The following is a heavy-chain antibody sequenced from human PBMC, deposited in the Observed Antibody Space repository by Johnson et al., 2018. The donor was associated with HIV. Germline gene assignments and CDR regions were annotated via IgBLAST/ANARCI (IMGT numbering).Heavy chain of an antibody. Sequence: QVQLVESGGGVVQPGRSLRLSCAASGFTFSSYAMHWVRQAPGKGLEWVAVISCDGNNTYYADSVKGRFTISRDNSKNTLYMQMNSLKPEDTALYYCARGVGGAGDDAFDIWGQGTMVTVSS. J-gene: IGHJ3*02. CDR3: ARGVGGAGDDAFDI. CDR2: ISCDGNNT. CDR1: GFTFSSYA. D-gene: IGHD6-19*01. V-gene: IGHV3-30-3*01.